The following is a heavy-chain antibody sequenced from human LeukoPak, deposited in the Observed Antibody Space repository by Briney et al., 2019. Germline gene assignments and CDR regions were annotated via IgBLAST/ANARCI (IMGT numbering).Heavy chain of an antibody. Sequence: PSETLSLTCAVYGGSFSGYYWSWIRQPPGKGLEWIGEINHSGSTNYNPSLKSRVTISVDTSKNQFSPKLSSVTAADTAVYYCARGQLEKVGATTLLDYWGQGTLVTVSS. D-gene: IGHD1-26*01. CDR1: GGSFSGYY. J-gene: IGHJ4*02. V-gene: IGHV4-34*01. CDR3: ARGQLEKVGATTLLDY. CDR2: INHSGST.